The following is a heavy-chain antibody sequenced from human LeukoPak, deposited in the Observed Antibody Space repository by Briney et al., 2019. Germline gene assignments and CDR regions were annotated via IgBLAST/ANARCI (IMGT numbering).Heavy chain of an antibody. CDR3: ASGQSIAAAPLDY. V-gene: IGHV1-2*02. J-gene: IGHJ4*02. Sequence: GASVKVSCKASGYTFTSYYMHWVRQAPGQGLEWLGWINPNSGVTKFAQKVQDRVTLTRDTSISTAYMELTGLISDDTAVYYCASGQSIAAAPLDYWGQGTLVTVSS. CDR2: INPNSGVT. D-gene: IGHD6-13*01. CDR1: GYTFTSYY.